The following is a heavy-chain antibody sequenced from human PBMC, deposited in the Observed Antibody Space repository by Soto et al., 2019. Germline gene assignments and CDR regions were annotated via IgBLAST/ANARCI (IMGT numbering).Heavy chain of an antibody. V-gene: IGHV3-30-3*01. CDR1: GFTFTSFG. D-gene: IGHD5-12*01. Sequence: GGSLRLSCAASGFTFTSFGFHWVRQAPGRGLEWVAGISYDGTHKYVADSVKGRFTVSRDKSKNTVFLQLDGLRPEDTAIYYCARESMVAPRAFAYWGQGTLVTVS. CDR2: ISYDGTHK. J-gene: IGHJ4*02. CDR3: ARESMVAPRAFAY.